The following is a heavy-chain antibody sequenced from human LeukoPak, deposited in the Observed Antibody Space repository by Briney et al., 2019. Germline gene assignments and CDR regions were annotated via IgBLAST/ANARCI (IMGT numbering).Heavy chain of an antibody. CDR1: GGSFSGYH. Sequence: PSETLSLTCAVYGGSFSGYHGSWIRQPPGKGLEWIGEINHSGSTNYKPSLKSRVTISVDTSKNQFSLKLSSVTAADTAVYYCARVRTATIGYYYYYMDVWGKGTTVTVSS. D-gene: IGHD5-12*01. J-gene: IGHJ6*03. CDR3: ARVRTATIGYYYYYMDV. V-gene: IGHV4-34*01. CDR2: INHSGST.